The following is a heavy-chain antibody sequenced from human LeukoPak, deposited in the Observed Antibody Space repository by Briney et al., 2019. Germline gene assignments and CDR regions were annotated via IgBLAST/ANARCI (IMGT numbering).Heavy chain of an antibody. J-gene: IGHJ4*02. CDR1: GFAFSGSL. D-gene: IGHD3-22*01. CDR2: IRHDGNAK. V-gene: IGHV3-7*01. CDR3: ATSHDSAGND. Sequence: GSLRLSCVASGFAFSGSLMSLVRQAPGKGLEWVANIRHDGNAKYYVPSVRGRFTISRDNAKNSLYLQMNSLTDEDTALYYCATSHDSAGNDWGQGTLVTVSS.